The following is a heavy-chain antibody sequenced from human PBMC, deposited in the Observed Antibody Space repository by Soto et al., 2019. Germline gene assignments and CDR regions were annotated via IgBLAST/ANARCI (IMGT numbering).Heavy chain of an antibody. CDR1: GYTFTNYA. CDR2: INAGNGNT. CDR3: SGDRWLSGGSCNGGFAP. V-gene: IGHV1-3*01. Sequence: GASVKVSCKASGYTFTNYAMHWVRQAPGQRLEWMGWINAGNGNTKYSQRFQGRVTITRDTSASTVFMELSSLISEDTAVYYCSGDRWLSGGSCNGGFAPGAQGTLVTVSS. J-gene: IGHJ5*02. D-gene: IGHD2-15*01.